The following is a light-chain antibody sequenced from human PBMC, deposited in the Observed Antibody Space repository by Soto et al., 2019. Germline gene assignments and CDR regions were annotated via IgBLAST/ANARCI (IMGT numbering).Light chain of an antibody. J-gene: IGLJ3*02. Sequence: QSVLTQPPSVSGAPGQRVTISCTGSSSNIGAGYGVHWYQQLPGTAPKLLIYGNTNRPAGVPDRFSCSKSGASGSLAITGLQAEDEADYYCQTWDSSLSVVFGGGTKLTVL. V-gene: IGLV1-40*01. CDR1: SSNIGAGYG. CDR2: GNT. CDR3: QTWDSSLSVV.